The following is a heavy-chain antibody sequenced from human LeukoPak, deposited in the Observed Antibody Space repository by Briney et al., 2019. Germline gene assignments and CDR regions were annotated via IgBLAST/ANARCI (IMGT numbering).Heavy chain of an antibody. D-gene: IGHD5-18*01. V-gene: IGHV4-38-2*02. Sequence: SETLSLTCSVSGYSISSGYYWGWIRQPPGKGLEWIGSIYYSGSTYYNPSLKSRVTISVDTSKNQFSLKLSSVTAADTAVYYCARQGGGYSYGFCDYWGQGTLVTVSS. CDR1: GYSISSGYY. CDR3: ARQGGGYSYGFCDY. CDR2: IYYSGST. J-gene: IGHJ4*02.